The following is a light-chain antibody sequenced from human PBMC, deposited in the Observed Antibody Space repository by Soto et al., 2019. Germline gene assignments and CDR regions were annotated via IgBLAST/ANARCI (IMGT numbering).Light chain of an antibody. CDR2: KAS. CDR3: QHYNSYSEA. V-gene: IGKV1-5*03. J-gene: IGKJ1*01. CDR1: QTISSW. Sequence: DIHMTRSPSTLSVSVVDRGSGAFLASQTISSWLAWYQQKPGKATKLLIYKASTLKSGVPSRFSGSGSGTEFTLTISSLQPDDFATYYCQHYNSYSEAFGQGTKVDIK.